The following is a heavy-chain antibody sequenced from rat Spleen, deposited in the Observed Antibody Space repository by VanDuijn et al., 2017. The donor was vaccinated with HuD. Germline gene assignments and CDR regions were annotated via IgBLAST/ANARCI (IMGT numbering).Heavy chain of an antibody. CDR1: GFSLTTYS. D-gene: IGHD5-1*01. J-gene: IGHJ4*01. V-gene: IGHV2-45*01. CDR3: ARAPGNGYVMDA. CDR2: MWRGGST. Sequence: QVQLKESGPGLVQPSETLSLTCTVSGFSLTTYSVSWVRQPSGKGPEWLGKMWRGGSTEYNSALKSRLSISRDTSKNHIFLKMNSLQSEDTATYHCARAPGNGYVMDAWGQGASVTVSS.